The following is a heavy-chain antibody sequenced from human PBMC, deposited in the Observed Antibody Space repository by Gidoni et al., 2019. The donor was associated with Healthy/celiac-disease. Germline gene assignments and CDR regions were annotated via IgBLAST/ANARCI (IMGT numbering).Heavy chain of an antibody. CDR1: GGSCGGYY. CDR2: LNHSGRT. V-gene: IGHV4-34*01. D-gene: IGHD3-10*01. J-gene: IGHJ6*02. Sequence: QVQLQQWGAGLLKPSETLSLTCAVYGGSCGGYYWSWIRQPPGKGLEWIGELNHSGRTNYNPSLKCRVTISVDTSKNHFSLTLSSVTAADTAVYYCAIDGWFGESLYGMDVWGQGTTVTVSS. CDR3: AIDGWFGESLYGMDV.